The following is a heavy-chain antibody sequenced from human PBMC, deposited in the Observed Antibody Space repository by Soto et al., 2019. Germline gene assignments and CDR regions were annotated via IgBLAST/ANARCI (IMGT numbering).Heavy chain of an antibody. Sequence: GGSLRLSCAASGFTFSSYGMHWVRQAPGKGLEWVAVISYDGSNKYYADSVKGRFTISRDNSKNTLYLQMNSLRAEDTAVYYCAKGSLKRWLQQIDYWGQGTLVTVSS. CDR1: GFTFSSYG. V-gene: IGHV3-30*18. CDR3: AKGSLKRWLQQIDY. D-gene: IGHD5-12*01. CDR2: ISYDGSNK. J-gene: IGHJ4*02.